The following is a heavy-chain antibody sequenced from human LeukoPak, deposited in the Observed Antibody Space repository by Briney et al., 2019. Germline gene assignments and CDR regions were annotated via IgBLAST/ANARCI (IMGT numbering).Heavy chain of an antibody. J-gene: IGHJ4*02. Sequence: SETLSLTCAVYGGSFSGYYWSWIRQPPGKGLEWIGEINHSGGTNYNPSLKSRVTISVDTSKNQFSLKLSSVTAADTAVYYCARRASITMIAYFDYWGQGTLVTVSS. D-gene: IGHD3-22*01. V-gene: IGHV4-34*01. CDR1: GGSFSGYY. CDR2: INHSGGT. CDR3: ARRASITMIAYFDY.